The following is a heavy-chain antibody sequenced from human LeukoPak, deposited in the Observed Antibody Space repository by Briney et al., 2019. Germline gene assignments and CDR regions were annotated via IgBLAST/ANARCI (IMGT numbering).Heavy chain of an antibody. CDR3: ARDEYLWSGYYPNQAFDY. D-gene: IGHD3-3*01. CDR2: IKQDGSEK. Sequence: PGGSLRLSCAASGFTFSRHWMTWVRQAPGKGLEWVANIKQDGSEKYYVDSVKGRFTISRDNAKNSLYLRMNSLRAEDTAVYYCARDEYLWSGYYPNQAFDYWGQGTLVTVSS. CDR1: GFTFSRHW. V-gene: IGHV3-7*01. J-gene: IGHJ4*02.